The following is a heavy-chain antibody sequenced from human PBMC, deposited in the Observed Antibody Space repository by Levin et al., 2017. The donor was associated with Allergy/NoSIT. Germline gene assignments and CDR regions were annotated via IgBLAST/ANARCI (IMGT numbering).Heavy chain of an antibody. CDR1: GFTFDDYG. D-gene: IGHD1-26*01. V-gene: IGHV3-20*04. CDR2: INWNGDST. J-gene: IGHJ4*02. CDR3: ARGVRLYSGSYRHYCDY. Sequence: GGSLRLSCAASGFTFDDYGMSWVRQAPGKGLEWVSGINWNGDSTGYVESVKGRFTISRDNGKNSLYLQMNSLRVEDTAFYYCARGVRLYSGSYRHYCDYWGQGILVTVSS.